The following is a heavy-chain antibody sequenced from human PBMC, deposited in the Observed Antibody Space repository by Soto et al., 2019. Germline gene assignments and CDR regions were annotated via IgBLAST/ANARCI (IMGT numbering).Heavy chain of an antibody. CDR2: ISGSGGST. CDR3: AKGYYYDSSGYYPPFDY. D-gene: IGHD3-22*01. V-gene: IGHV3-23*01. Sequence: GGSLRLSCAASGFTFSSYAMFWVRQAPGKGLEWVSAISGSGGSTYYADSVKGRFTISRDNSKNTLYLQMNSLRAEDTAVYYCAKGYYYDSSGYYPPFDYWGQGTLVTVSS. J-gene: IGHJ4*02. CDR1: GFTFSSYA.